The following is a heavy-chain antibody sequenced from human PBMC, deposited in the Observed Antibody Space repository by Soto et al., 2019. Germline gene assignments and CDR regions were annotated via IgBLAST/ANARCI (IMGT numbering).Heavy chain of an antibody. Sequence: PGGSLRLFCAASGFTFSSYGMHWVRQAPGKGLEWVAVIWYDGSNKYYADSVKGRFTISRGNSKNTLYLQMNSLRAEDTAVYYCARDRVQGYYYYYGMDVWAQGTAVTVYS. CDR1: GFTFSSYG. V-gene: IGHV3-33*01. CDR3: ARDRVQGYYYYYGMDV. J-gene: IGHJ6*02. CDR2: IWYDGSNK. D-gene: IGHD1-1*01.